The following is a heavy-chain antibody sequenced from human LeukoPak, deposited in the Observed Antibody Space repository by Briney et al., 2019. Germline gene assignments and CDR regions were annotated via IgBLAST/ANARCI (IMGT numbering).Heavy chain of an antibody. CDR3: AGGDYTNYNWFDP. J-gene: IGHJ5*02. V-gene: IGHV4-59*01. CDR1: GGSISSYY. CDR2: FYYSGST. Sequence: PSETLSLTCTVSGGSISSYYWSWIRQPPGKGLEWIGYFYYSGSTKYNPSLKSRVTISVDTPKNQFFLKLTSVTAADTAVYYCAGGDYTNYNWFDPWGQGTLVTVSS. D-gene: IGHD4-11*01.